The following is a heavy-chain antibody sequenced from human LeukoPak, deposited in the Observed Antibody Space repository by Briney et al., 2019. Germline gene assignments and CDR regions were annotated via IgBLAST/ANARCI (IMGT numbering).Heavy chain of an antibody. CDR3: ASVAAAGIPDDY. CDR1: GGSISSYY. CDR2: IYYSGST. J-gene: IGHJ4*02. V-gene: IGHV4-59*08. Sequence: PSETLSLTCTVSGGSISSYYWSWIRQPPGKGLEWIGYIYYSGSTNYNPSLKSRVTISVDTSKNQFSLKLSSVTAADTAVYYCASVAAAGIPDDYWGQGTLVTVSS. D-gene: IGHD6-13*01.